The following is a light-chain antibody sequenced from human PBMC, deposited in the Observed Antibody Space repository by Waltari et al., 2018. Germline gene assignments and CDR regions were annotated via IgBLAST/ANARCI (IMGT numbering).Light chain of an antibody. V-gene: IGKV1-33*01. CDR2: DAS. CDR3: QQYDNLLTWT. Sequence: DIQMTQSPSSLSASVGDRVTITCQASQDISNYLNWYQQKPGKVPKLLIYDASNLETGVPSRFSGSGSGTDFTFTISSLQPEDIATYYCQQYDNLLTWTFGQGTKVEIK. CDR1: QDISNY. J-gene: IGKJ1*01.